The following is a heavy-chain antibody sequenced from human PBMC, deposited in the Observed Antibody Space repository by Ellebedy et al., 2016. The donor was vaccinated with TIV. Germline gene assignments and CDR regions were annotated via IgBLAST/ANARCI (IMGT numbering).Heavy chain of an antibody. Sequence: AASVKVSCKASGYTFTGYYMHWVRQAPGQGLEWMGWINPNSGGTNYAQKFQGWVTMTRDTSISTAYMELSRLRSDDTAVYYCARARNCSSTSCEFGPLGYWGQGTLVTVSS. CDR3: ARARNCSSTSCEFGPLGY. CDR1: GYTFTGYY. CDR2: INPNSGGT. V-gene: IGHV1-2*04. J-gene: IGHJ4*02. D-gene: IGHD2-2*01.